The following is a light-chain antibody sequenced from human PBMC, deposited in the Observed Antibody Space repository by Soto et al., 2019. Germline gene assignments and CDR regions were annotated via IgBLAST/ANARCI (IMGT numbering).Light chain of an antibody. CDR2: RTN. V-gene: IGLV8-61*01. J-gene: IGLJ2*01. Sequence: QAVVTQEPSFSVSPGGTVTFTCGLSSGSVSTNYYPSWYQQTPGQAPRTLIYRTNIRSSGVPDRFSGSIVGNKAALTIAGAQADDESDYYCVLYMGSVPVFGGGTKLTVL. CDR3: VLYMGSVPV. CDR1: SGSVSTNYY.